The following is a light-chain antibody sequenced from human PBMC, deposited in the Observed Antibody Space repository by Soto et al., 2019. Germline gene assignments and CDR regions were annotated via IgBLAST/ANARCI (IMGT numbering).Light chain of an antibody. V-gene: IGLV1-44*01. CDR3: AAWDDSLRAVV. J-gene: IGLJ2*01. CDR2: RNH. Sequence: QSVLTQSPSASVTPGQRVTISCSGSRSNIGTYAVNWYQQLPGAAPTLLIFRNHQRPSGVPDRFSGSKSGTSASLAISGPQAEDEPDYYCAAWDDSLRAVVFGGGTKLTVL. CDR1: RSNIGTYA.